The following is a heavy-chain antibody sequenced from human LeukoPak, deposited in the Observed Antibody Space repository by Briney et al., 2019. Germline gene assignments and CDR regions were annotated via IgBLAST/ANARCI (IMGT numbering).Heavy chain of an antibody. V-gene: IGHV3-7*01. CDR2: IKQDGSEK. J-gene: IGHJ4*02. Sequence: GGSLRLSCAASGFTFSSYWKSWVRQAPGKGLEWVANIKQDGSEKYYVDSVKGRFTISRDTAKNSLYLQMNSLRAEDTAVYYCAREGFYSSSWYEAIDYWGQGTLVTVSS. CDR1: GFTFSSYW. CDR3: AREGFYSSSWYEAIDY. D-gene: IGHD6-13*01.